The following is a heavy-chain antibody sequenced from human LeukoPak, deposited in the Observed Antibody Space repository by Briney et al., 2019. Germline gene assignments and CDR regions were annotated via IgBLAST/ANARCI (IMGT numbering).Heavy chain of an antibody. CDR1: GFTFSSYL. Sequence: GGSLRLSCAASGFTFSSYLMSWFRRAPGRGLEWVANIKQDGSDKYYVDSVKGRFTISRDNAKNSLYLKMNSLRAEDTAVYYCATRYNWGRYWGQGTLVTVSS. D-gene: IGHD7-27*01. V-gene: IGHV3-7*01. CDR2: IKQDGSDK. CDR3: ATRYNWGRY. J-gene: IGHJ4*02.